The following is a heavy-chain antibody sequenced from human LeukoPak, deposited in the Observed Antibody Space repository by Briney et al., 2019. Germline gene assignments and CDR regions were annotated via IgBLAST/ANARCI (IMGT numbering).Heavy chain of an antibody. Sequence: GESLKISCKGSGSSFTSYWIGWVRQMPGKGLEWMGIIYPGDSDTRYSPSFQGQVTISADKSISTAYLQWSSLKAADTAMYYCATVGYYYDSSGLLFDYWGQGTLVTVSS. CDR2: IYPGDSDT. CDR1: GSSFTSYW. CDR3: ATVGYYYDSSGLLFDY. V-gene: IGHV5-51*01. J-gene: IGHJ4*02. D-gene: IGHD3-22*01.